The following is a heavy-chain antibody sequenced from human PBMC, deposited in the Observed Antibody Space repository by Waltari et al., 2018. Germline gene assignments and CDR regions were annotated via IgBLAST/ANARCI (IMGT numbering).Heavy chain of an antibody. CDR3: ARGTHGFDP. J-gene: IGHJ5*02. Sequence: QVQLQESGPGLVEPSQTLSPTCPVFGGSISSGDYYWCWIRQPPGKGLEWIGFIYHSGNTHYNPSLKSRITMSVDTSKNQFSLNLNSVNAADTAVYYCARGTHGFDPWGQGTLVTVSS. CDR2: IYHSGNT. CDR1: GGSISSGDYY. V-gene: IGHV4-30-4*08.